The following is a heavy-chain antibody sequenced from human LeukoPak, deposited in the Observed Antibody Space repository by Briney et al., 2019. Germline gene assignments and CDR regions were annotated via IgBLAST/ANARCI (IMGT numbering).Heavy chain of an antibody. CDR1: GFTFSSCA. Sequence: GGSLRLSCAASGFTFSSCAMSWVRQAPGKGLEWVSAISGSGGSTYYADSVKGRFTISRDNSKNTLYLQMNSLRAEDTAVYYCAKAPLVVPAAAYFDYWGQGTLVTVSS. CDR3: AKAPLVVPAAAYFDY. V-gene: IGHV3-23*01. J-gene: IGHJ4*02. CDR2: ISGSGGST. D-gene: IGHD2-2*01.